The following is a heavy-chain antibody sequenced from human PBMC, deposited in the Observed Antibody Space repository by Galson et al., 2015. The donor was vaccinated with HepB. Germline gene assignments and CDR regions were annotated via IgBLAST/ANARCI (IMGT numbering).Heavy chain of an antibody. D-gene: IGHD6-13*01. Sequence: CAISGDSVSSNSAVWSWIRQSPSRGLEWLGRTYYRSNWYKDDAVSVKGRITINPDTSKNQLSLHLNSVTPDDTAAYYCARGIAAAGHALDTWGQGTMVTVSS. CDR1: GDSVSSNSAV. CDR3: ARGIAAAGHALDT. CDR2: TYYRSNWYK. J-gene: IGHJ3*02. V-gene: IGHV6-1*01.